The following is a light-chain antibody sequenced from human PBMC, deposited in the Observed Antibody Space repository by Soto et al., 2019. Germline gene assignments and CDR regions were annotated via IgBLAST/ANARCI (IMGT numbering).Light chain of an antibody. CDR3: QHRSKLPLT. CDR2: DAS. J-gene: IGKJ4*01. Sequence: VMRLSPAALSVSPGKGATLSCRASQGIGDTLAWYQHKPGQAPRLLIYDASNRATGIPARFSGSGSGTDFTLTIGSLEPEDFAVYYCQHRSKLPLTYGGGSKVDIK. V-gene: IGKV3D-11*01. CDR1: QGIGDT.